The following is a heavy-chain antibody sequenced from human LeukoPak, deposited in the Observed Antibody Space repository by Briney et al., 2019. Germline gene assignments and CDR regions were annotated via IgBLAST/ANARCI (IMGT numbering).Heavy chain of an antibody. CDR3: ARGSRPNYFDTMNI. J-gene: IGHJ3*02. D-gene: IGHD3-22*01. Sequence: SGGSLRLSCAASGFTFSSYWMSWVRQAPGKGLEWVANIKQDGSEKYNVDSVKGRFIISRDNAKNSLYLQMNSLTTEDTAVYYCARGSRPNYFDTMNIWGQGTMVTVSS. CDR2: IKQDGSEK. V-gene: IGHV3-7*01. CDR1: GFTFSSYW.